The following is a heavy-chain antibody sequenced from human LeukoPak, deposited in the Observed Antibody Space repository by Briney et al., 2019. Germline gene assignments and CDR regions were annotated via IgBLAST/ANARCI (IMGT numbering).Heavy chain of an antibody. CDR3: ARAHYDYVWGSYRQYFDY. CDR2: IYYSGST. V-gene: IGHV4-39*07. Sequence: SETLSLTCTASGGSISSSSYYWGWIRQPPGKGLEWIGSIYYSGSTYYNPSLKSRVTISVDTSKNQFSLKLSSVTAADTAVYYCARAHYDYVWGSYRQYFDYWGQGTLVTVSS. CDR1: GGSISSSSYY. J-gene: IGHJ4*02. D-gene: IGHD3-16*02.